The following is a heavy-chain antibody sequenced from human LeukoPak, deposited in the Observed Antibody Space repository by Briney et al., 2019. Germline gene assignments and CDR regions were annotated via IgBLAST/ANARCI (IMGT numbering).Heavy chain of an antibody. CDR3: ARAVGYCSGGSCSLDY. Sequence: SETLSLTCAVSGVSISSSNWWSWVRQPPGKGLEWIGEIYHSGSTNYNPSLKSRVTISVETSKNQFSLKLNSVTAADTAVYYCARAVGYCSGGSCSLDYWGQGTLVSVSS. CDR2: IYHSGST. J-gene: IGHJ4*02. V-gene: IGHV4-4*02. D-gene: IGHD2-15*01. CDR1: GVSISSSNW.